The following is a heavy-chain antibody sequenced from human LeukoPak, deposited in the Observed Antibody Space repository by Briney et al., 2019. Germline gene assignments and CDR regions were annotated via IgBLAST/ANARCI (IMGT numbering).Heavy chain of an antibody. CDR3: AKDLASGRAHYFDY. J-gene: IGHJ4*02. CDR2: ISSSSSYI. Sequence: GGSLRLSCAASGFTFSSYSMNWVRQAPGKGLEWVSSISSSSSYIYYADSVKGRFTISRDNSKNTLYLQMNSLRAEDTAVYYCAKDLASGRAHYFDYWGQGTLVTVSS. D-gene: IGHD6-13*01. CDR1: GFTFSSYS. V-gene: IGHV3-21*04.